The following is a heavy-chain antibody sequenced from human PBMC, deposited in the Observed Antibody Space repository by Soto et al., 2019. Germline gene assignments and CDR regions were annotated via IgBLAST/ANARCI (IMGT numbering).Heavy chain of an antibody. D-gene: IGHD6-19*01. J-gene: IGHJ4*02. V-gene: IGHV3-64D*06. CDR3: VKEGYMRSDWYGQFDY. CDR1: GFTFTSYA. Sequence: GGSLRLSCSASGFTFTSYAMHWVRQAPGKGLEFVSAISSYGADTYYADSVKGRFAISRDNSKNTLYLQMSSLRAEDTALYYCVKEGYMRSDWYGQFDYWGQGALVTVSS. CDR2: ISSYGADT.